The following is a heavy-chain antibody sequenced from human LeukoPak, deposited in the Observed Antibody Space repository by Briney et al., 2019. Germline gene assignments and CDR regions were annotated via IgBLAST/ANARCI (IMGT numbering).Heavy chain of an antibody. J-gene: IGHJ5*02. CDR2: ISGSGGST. Sequence: GGSLRLSCAASGFTFSSYAMSWVRQAPGKGLEWVSAISGSGGSTYYADSVKGRFTISRDNSKNTLYLQMNSLRAEDTAVYYCANLPGSPYYYDSSGYSSSWGQGTLVTVSS. D-gene: IGHD3-22*01. CDR1: GFTFSSYA. CDR3: ANLPGSPYYYDSSGYSSS. V-gene: IGHV3-23*01.